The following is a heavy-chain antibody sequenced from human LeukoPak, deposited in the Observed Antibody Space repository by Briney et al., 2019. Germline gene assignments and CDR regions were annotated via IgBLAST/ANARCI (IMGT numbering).Heavy chain of an antibody. Sequence: ASVKVSCKASGYTFTSYDINWVRQATGQGLEWMGWMNPNSGNTGYAQKFQGRVTITRNTSISTAYMELSSLRSEDTAVYYCARAPTYCGGDCYRTGFDYWGQGTLVTVSS. D-gene: IGHD2-21*01. CDR3: ARAPTYCGGDCYRTGFDY. V-gene: IGHV1-8*03. CDR1: GYTFTSYD. J-gene: IGHJ4*02. CDR2: MNPNSGNT.